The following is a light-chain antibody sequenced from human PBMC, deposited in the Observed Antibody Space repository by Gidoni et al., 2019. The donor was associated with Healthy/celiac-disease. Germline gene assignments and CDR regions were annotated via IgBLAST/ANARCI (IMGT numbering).Light chain of an antibody. CDR1: HSVSSSY. CDR3: QQYGSSPWT. CDR2: GAS. J-gene: IGKJ1*01. V-gene: IGKV3-20*01. Sequence: EIVLTQSPGTLSLSPGERATLSCRASHSVSSSYLAWYQQKPGQAPRLLIYGASSRATGIPDRFSGSGSGTDFTVTISRLEPEDFAVYYCQQYGSSPWTFGQGTKVEIK.